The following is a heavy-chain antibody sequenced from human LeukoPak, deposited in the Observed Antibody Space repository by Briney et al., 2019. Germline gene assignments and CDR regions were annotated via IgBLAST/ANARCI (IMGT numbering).Heavy chain of an antibody. V-gene: IGHV1-3*04. CDR3: ARGAAEGLDR. J-gene: IGHJ5*02. D-gene: IGHD6-13*01. CDR1: GYTFTSNA. CDR2: INTGNGNT. Sequence: ASVKVSCKASGYTFTSNAMHWVRQAPGQRPEWMGWINTGNGNTKYSQKFQGRVTISRDTSANTAYVEVSRLRSEHTAAYYCARGAAEGLDRWGQGTLVTVSP.